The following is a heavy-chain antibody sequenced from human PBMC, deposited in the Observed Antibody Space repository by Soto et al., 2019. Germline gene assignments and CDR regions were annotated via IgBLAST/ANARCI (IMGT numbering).Heavy chain of an antibody. CDR3: ARVTLWGYYGSGSYYNDDY. CDR2: IYYSGST. D-gene: IGHD3-10*01. CDR1: GGSISSGDYY. V-gene: IGHV4-30-4*01. J-gene: IGHJ4*02. Sequence: PSETLSLTCTVSGGSISSGDYYWSWIRQPPGKGLEWIGCIYYSGSTYYNPSLKSRVTISVDTSKNQFSLKLSSVTAADTAVYYCARVTLWGYYGSGSYYNDDYWGQGTLVTVSS.